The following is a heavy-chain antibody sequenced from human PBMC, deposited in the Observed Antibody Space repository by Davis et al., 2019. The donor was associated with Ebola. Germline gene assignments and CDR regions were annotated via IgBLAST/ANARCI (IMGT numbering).Heavy chain of an antibody. CDR3: ARDGKAARLFDY. Sequence: ASVKVSCKASGHTFTSYYMHWVRQAPGQGLEWMGTINPSGGSTSYAQKFQGRVTMTRDTSTSTVYMELSSLRSEDTAVYYCARDGKAARLFDYWGQGTLVTVSS. CDR2: INPSGGST. J-gene: IGHJ4*02. V-gene: IGHV1-46*01. CDR1: GHTFTSYY. D-gene: IGHD6-6*01.